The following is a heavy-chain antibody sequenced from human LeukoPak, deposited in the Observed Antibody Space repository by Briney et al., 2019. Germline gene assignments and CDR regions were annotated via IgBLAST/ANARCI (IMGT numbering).Heavy chain of an antibody. Sequence: SETLSLTCAVYGGSFSGYYWSWIRQPPGKGLEWIGEINHSGSTNYNPSLKSRVTISVDTSKNQFSLKLSSVTAADTAVYYCARAQGYDYVWGSYRSADGWFDPWGQGTLVTVSS. CDR2: INHSGST. J-gene: IGHJ5*02. CDR3: ARAQGYDYVWGSYRSADGWFDP. D-gene: IGHD3-16*02. CDR1: GGSFSGYY. V-gene: IGHV4-34*01.